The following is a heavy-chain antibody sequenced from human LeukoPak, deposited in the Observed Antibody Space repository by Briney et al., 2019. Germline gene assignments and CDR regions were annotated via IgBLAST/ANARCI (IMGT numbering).Heavy chain of an antibody. V-gene: IGHV5-51*01. CDR3: VSRDFDY. CDR1: GYTFTNYW. Sequence: GESLKISCKGSGYTFTNYWMGWVRQMPGKGLEYMGIIYPDDSDTRYSPSFQGQVTISADKSINTAYLQWNSLKASDTAIYYCVSRDFDYWGQGTLVTVPS. CDR2: IYPDDSDT. J-gene: IGHJ4*02.